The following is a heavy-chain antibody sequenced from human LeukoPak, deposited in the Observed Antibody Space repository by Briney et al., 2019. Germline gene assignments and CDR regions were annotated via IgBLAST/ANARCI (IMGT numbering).Heavy chain of an antibody. CDR3: ARHASVVPAAIEPSYWYFDL. Sequence: SETLSLTCAVYGGSFSSYYWSWIRQPPGKGLEWIGYIYYSGSTNYNPSLKSRVTISVDTSKNQFSLKLSSVTAADTAVYYCARHASVVPAAIEPSYWYFDLWGRGTLVTVSS. CDR1: GGSFSSYY. D-gene: IGHD2-2*02. V-gene: IGHV4-59*08. J-gene: IGHJ2*01. CDR2: IYYSGST.